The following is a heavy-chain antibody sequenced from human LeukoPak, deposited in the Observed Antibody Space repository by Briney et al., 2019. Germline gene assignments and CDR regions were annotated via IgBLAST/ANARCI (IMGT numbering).Heavy chain of an antibody. CDR1: GFTFSSYA. CDR2: ISGSGGST. Sequence: GGSLRLSCAASGFTFSSYAMSWVRQAPGKGLEWGSAISGSGGSTYYADSVKGRFTISRDNSKNTLYVQMNSLRAEDTAVYYCAKSERDYDFWSGSYAAGYLDYWGQGTLVTVSS. CDR3: AKSERDYDFWSGSYAAGYLDY. D-gene: IGHD3-3*01. V-gene: IGHV3-23*01. J-gene: IGHJ4*02.